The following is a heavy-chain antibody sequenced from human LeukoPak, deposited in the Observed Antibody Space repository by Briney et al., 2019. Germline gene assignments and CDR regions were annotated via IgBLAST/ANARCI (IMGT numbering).Heavy chain of an antibody. D-gene: IGHD2-15*01. CDR2: IYYRGST. CDR1: GGSISSSSYY. J-gene: IGHJ6*03. V-gene: IGHV4-39*01. Sequence: SETLSLTCTVSGGSISSSSYYWGWIRQPPGKGLEWIGNIYYRGSTYYNPSLKSRVTISVDTSKNQFSLKLSSVTAADTAVYYCARGPRGYAYYYMDVWGKGTTVTVSS. CDR3: ARGPRGYAYYYMDV.